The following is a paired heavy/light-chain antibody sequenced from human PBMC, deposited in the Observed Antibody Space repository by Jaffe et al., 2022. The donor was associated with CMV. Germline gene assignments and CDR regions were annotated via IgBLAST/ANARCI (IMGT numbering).Light chain of an antibody. J-gene: IGKJ4*01. Sequence: DIQMTQSPSSLSASAGDRVTLTCRASQGISNYLNWYQQKPGKAPNLLIYAASSLQSGVPPRFSGSGSGTDFTLTISNLQPEDFATYYCQQSYGTPLTFGGGTKVEI. CDR3: QQSYGTPLT. CDR1: QGISNY. CDR2: AAS. V-gene: IGKV1-39*01.
Heavy chain of an antibody. V-gene: IGHV1-2*02. CDR1: GYTFNDFY. J-gene: IGHJ6*02. CDR3: ARTLGYYDFWSGKNYGMDV. D-gene: IGHD3-3*01. Sequence: QVQLVQSGAEVKKPGASVKVSCKASGYTFNDFYIHWVRQAPGQGLEWMGWINPNSGGTNYAQKFQDRVTMTRDTSISTAYMELSRLTYDDTAVFYCARTLGYYDFWSGKNYGMDVWGRGTTVTVSS. CDR2: INPNSGGT.